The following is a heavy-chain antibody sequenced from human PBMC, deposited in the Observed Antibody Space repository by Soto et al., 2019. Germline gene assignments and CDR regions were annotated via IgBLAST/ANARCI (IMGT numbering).Heavy chain of an antibody. CDR1: GFTFNSFA. V-gene: IGHV3-30-3*01. Sequence: QVQLVESGGGVVQPGRSLRLSCAASGFTFNSFAMHWVRQAPGKGLEWAAVISSDGSNKYYADSLRGRFTISRENSKNTLYLQMNSLSHEDTVVYHCARGGEYSHDGVGDYWGQRTLVTVSS. J-gene: IGHJ4*02. D-gene: IGHD5-18*01. CDR2: ISSDGSNK. CDR3: ARGGEYSHDGVGDY.